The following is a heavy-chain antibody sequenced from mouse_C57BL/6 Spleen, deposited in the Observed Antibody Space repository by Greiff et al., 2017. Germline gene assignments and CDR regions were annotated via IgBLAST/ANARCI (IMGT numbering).Heavy chain of an antibody. CDR2: INPSSGYT. Sequence: QVQLQQSGAELARPGASVKMSCKASGYTFTSYTMHWVKQRPGQGLEWIGYINPSSGYTKYNQKFKDKATLTADKSSSTAYMQMSSLTSEDSAVYYCARWIDDYDRYFDVWGTGTTVTVSS. CDR3: ARWIDDYDRYFDV. D-gene: IGHD2-4*01. J-gene: IGHJ1*03. CDR1: GYTFTSYT. V-gene: IGHV1-4*01.